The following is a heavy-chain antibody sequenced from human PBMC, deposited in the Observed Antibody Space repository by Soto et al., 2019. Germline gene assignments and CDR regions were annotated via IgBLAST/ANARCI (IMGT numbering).Heavy chain of an antibody. Sequence: VSCKASXXXXXXXXXXWXXQAPGQGLEWMGWISAYNGKTNYAQKLQGRVTMTTDTSTSTAYMELRSLRSDDTAVYYCAKDRLFGWFDPWGQGTLVTVPQ. CDR2: ISAYNGKT. CDR3: AKDRLFGWFDP. V-gene: IGHV1-18*01. J-gene: IGHJ5*02. D-gene: IGHD3-22*01. CDR1: XXXXXXXX.